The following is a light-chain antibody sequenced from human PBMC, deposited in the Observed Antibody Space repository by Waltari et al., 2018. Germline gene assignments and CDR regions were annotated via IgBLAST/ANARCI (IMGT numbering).Light chain of an antibody. CDR1: QRVSSSY. V-gene: IGKV3-20*01. CDR2: GAS. CDR3: QQYGSSSWT. Sequence: EVVFTQSPGPLSLSPGERAPLSCRASQRVSSSYLAWYQQKLGQAPRLLMYGASSRATGIPDRFSGSGSGTDFTLTISRLEPEDFAVYYCQQYGSSSWTFGQGTKVEIK. J-gene: IGKJ1*01.